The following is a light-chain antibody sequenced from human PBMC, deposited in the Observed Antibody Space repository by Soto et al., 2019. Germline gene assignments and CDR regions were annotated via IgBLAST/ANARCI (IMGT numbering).Light chain of an antibody. CDR3: QQYNSMGT. Sequence: DVLITRSPSTLSASVGDRVTIACRASQSISSWLAWYQQKPGKGPKLLIYDASSLESGVPSRFSGSGSGTEFTLTISSLQPDDFETYYCQQYNSMGTFGPGTKLDIK. J-gene: IGKJ3*01. V-gene: IGKV1-5*01. CDR2: DAS. CDR1: QSISSW.